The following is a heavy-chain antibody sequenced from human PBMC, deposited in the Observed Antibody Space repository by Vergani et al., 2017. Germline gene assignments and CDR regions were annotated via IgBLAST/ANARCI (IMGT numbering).Heavy chain of an antibody. D-gene: IGHD3-3*01. V-gene: IGHV3-21*01. CDR3: ARDLSSYDFWSGYPKNYFDY. Sequence: VQLVESGGGVVQPGGSLRLSCAASGFTFSSYSMNWVRQAPGKGLEWVSSISSSSSYIYYADSVKGRFTISRDNAKNSLYLQMNSLRAEDTAVYYCARDLSSYDFWSGYPKNYFDYWGQGTLVTVSS. J-gene: IGHJ4*02. CDR2: ISSSSSYI. CDR1: GFTFSSYS.